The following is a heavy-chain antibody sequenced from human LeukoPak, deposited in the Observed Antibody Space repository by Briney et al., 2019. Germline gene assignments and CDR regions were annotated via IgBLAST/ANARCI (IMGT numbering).Heavy chain of an antibody. D-gene: IGHD3-22*01. CDR3: AKTQIQGSTSYYDSSGYYPPSAFDI. Sequence: PGGSLRLSCAASGFTFSSYAMSWVRQAPGKGLEWVSAISGSGGSTYYADSVKGRFTISRDNSKNTLYLQMNSLRAEDTAVYYCAKTQIQGSTSYYDSSGYYPPSAFDIWGQGTMVTVSS. CDR1: GFTFSSYA. CDR2: ISGSGGST. J-gene: IGHJ3*02. V-gene: IGHV3-23*01.